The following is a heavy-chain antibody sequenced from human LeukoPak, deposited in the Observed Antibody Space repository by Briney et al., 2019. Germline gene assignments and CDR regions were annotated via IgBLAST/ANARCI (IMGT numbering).Heavy chain of an antibody. V-gene: IGHV4-39*01. CDR2: IYYSGST. Sequence: PETLSLTCTVSGGSISSSSYYWGWIRQPPGKGLEWIGSIYYSGSTYYNPSLKSRVTISVDTSKNQFSLKLSSVTAADTAVYYCARLNDSRSPRFDYWGQGTLVTVSS. D-gene: IGHD3-22*01. CDR1: GGSISSSSYY. J-gene: IGHJ4*02. CDR3: ARLNDSRSPRFDY.